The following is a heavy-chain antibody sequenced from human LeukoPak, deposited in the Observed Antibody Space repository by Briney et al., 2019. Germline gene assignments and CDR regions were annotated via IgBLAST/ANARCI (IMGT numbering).Heavy chain of an antibody. CDR3: ARGGDRRGFDY. J-gene: IGHJ4*02. CDR1: GGSISSYY. CDR2: IYYSGST. D-gene: IGHD1-14*01. Sequence: PSETLSLTCTVSGGSISSYYWSWIRQPPGKGLEWIGYIYYSGSTNYSPALQSRVTISVDTSDNKFSLKLRSLTAADTAVYYCARGGDRRGFDYWGQGTLVIVSS. V-gene: IGHV4-59*12.